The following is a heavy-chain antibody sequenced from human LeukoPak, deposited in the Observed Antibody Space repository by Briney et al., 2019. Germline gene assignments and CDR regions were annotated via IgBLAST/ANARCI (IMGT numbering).Heavy chain of an antibody. CDR2: ISSSGSTI. CDR1: GFTLSDYY. Sequence: PGGSLRLSCAASGFTLSDYYMSWIRQAPGTGLEGVSYISSSGSTIYYAESVKGRFTISRDNAKTSLYLQMNSLRAEDTAVYYCARDLAGSGSSWFDPWGQGTLVTVSS. J-gene: IGHJ5*02. V-gene: IGHV3-11*01. D-gene: IGHD3-10*01. CDR3: ARDLAGSGSSWFDP.